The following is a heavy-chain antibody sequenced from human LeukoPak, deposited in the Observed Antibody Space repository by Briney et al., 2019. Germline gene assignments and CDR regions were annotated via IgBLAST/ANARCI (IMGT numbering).Heavy chain of an antibody. CDR1: GGSFSSSSYY. Sequence: SETLSLTCAVYGGSFSSSSYYWGWIRQPPGKGLEWIGSIYYSGSTYYNPSLKSRVTISVDTSKNQFSLKLSSVTAADTAVYYCARHVVAAAGVLDYWGQGTLVTVSS. CDR3: ARHVVAAAGVLDY. CDR2: IYYSGST. J-gene: IGHJ4*02. D-gene: IGHD6-13*01. V-gene: IGHV4-39*01.